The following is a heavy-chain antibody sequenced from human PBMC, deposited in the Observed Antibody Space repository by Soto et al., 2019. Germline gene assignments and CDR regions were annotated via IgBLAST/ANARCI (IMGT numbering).Heavy chain of an antibody. V-gene: IGHV4-61*01. Sequence: QVQLQESGPGLVKPSETLSLTCTVSGGPVSSGNYYWSWIRQPPGKGLEWIGYISYSGNTNYNPSLKSRVTISLDTSKNLFSLKLSSVTAADTAVYYCARDSGGFCSSPSCYVDYWGQGTLVTVSS. CDR2: ISYSGNT. J-gene: IGHJ4*02. D-gene: IGHD2-2*01. CDR3: ARDSGGFCSSPSCYVDY. CDR1: GGPVSSGNYY.